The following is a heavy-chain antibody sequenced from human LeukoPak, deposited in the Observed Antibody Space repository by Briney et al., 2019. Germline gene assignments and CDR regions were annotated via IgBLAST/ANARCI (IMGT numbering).Heavy chain of an antibody. J-gene: IGHJ6*02. CDR2: IIPIFGTA. CDR3: ARGPLDTAMARLLLPGMDV. D-gene: IGHD5-18*01. Sequence: SVKVSCKASGGTFSSYAISWVRQAPGQGLEWMGGIIPIFGTANYAQKFQGRVTITADESTSTAYMELSSLRSEDTAVYYCARGPLDTAMARLLLPGMDVWGQGTTVTVSS. CDR1: GGTFSSYA. V-gene: IGHV1-69*13.